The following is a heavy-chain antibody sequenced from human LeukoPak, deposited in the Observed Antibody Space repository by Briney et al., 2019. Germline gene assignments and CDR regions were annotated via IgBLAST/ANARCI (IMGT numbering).Heavy chain of an antibody. J-gene: IGHJ6*04. V-gene: IGHV4-39*01. D-gene: IGHD3-10*01. Sequence: MPSETLSLTCSVSDDSVSSSIYFWGWIRQPPGKGPEWIGNINYIGSSAYNTSLKSRVTMSVDTSKKRFSLKMTSVTAADTAVYYCAAQWGGSITMVRGSSSPRAPLDVWGKGTTVTVSS. CDR2: INYIGSS. CDR1: DDSVSSSIYF. CDR3: AAQWGGSITMVRGSSSPRAPLDV.